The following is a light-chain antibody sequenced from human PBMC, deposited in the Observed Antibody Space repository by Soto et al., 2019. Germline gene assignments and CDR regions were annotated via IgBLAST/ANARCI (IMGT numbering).Light chain of an antibody. CDR1: QGIGVR. CDR3: LQVNSFPRT. V-gene: IGKV1-12*01. CDR2: SAS. J-gene: IGKJ1*01. Sequence: DIQMTQSPSSVSASVGDRVTITCRASQGIGVRLAWFQQKPGKAPQYLIQSASTLASGVPSRFSGSGSGTDFILTINNLQPEDVATYYCLQVNSFPRTFGQGTKVDI.